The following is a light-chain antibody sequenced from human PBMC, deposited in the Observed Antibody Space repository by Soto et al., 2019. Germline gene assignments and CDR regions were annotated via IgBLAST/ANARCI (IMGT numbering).Light chain of an antibody. Sequence: IVMTQSPLSLPVTPGESASISCRSSQSLLHSNGYSYLDWYLQKPGQSPQLLISLAFYRASGVTDRLGGSGSGTDFTLKISRVEAVDVGLYYCKQDLQTPPYTFGRGTKLEI. V-gene: IGKV2-28*01. CDR2: LAF. CDR1: QSLLHSNGYSY. J-gene: IGKJ2*01. CDR3: KQDLQTPPYT.